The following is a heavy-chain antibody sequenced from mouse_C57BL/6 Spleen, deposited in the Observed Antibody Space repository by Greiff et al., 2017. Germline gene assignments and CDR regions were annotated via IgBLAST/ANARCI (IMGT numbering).Heavy chain of an antibody. CDR1: GFTFSSYG. CDR3: ARGVVATWDYAMDY. J-gene: IGHJ4*01. V-gene: IGHV5-6*01. D-gene: IGHD1-1*01. Sequence: VQLQQSGGDLVKPGGSLKLSCAASGFTFSSYGMSWVRQTPDKRLEWVATISSGGSYTYYPDSVKGRFTISRDNAKNTLYLQMSSLKSEDTAMYYCARGVVATWDYAMDYWGQGTSVTVSS. CDR2: ISSGGSYT.